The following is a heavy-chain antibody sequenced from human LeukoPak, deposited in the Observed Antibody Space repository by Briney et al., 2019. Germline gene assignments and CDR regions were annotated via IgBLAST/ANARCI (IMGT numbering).Heavy chain of an antibody. CDR1: GYTFTSYD. CDR2: MNPNSGNT. CDR3: ARGAYYYYYMDV. Sequence: ASVKVSCMASGYTFTSYDINWVRQATGQGLEWMGWMNPNSGNTGYAQKFQGRVTMTRNTSISTAYMELSSLRSEDTAVYYCARGAYYYYYMDVWGKGTTVTVSS. J-gene: IGHJ6*03. V-gene: IGHV1-8*01.